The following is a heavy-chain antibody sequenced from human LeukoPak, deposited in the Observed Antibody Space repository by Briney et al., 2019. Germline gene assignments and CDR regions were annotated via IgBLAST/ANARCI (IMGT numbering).Heavy chain of an antibody. V-gene: IGHV3-74*01. CDR2: INSDGSST. J-gene: IGHJ4*02. Sequence: GGSLRLSCAASGFTFDDYAMHWVRQAPGKGLVWVSRINSDGSSTSYADSVRGRFSISRDNAKNTLYLQMNSLRAEDTAVYYCARGLSGYASSLGYWGQGTLVTVSA. CDR1: GFTFDDYA. D-gene: IGHD6-6*01. CDR3: ARGLSGYASSLGY.